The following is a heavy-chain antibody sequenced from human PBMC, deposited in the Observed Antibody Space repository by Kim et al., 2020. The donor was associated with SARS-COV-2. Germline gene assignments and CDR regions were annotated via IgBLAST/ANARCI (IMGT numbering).Heavy chain of an antibody. J-gene: IGHJ4*02. V-gene: IGHV1-69*04. CDR3: ARGTPDWLPYGFDY. Sequence: AQKFQGRVTITADKSTSTAYMELSSLRSEDTAVYYCARGTPDWLPYGFDYWGQGTLVTVSS. D-gene: IGHD3-9*01.